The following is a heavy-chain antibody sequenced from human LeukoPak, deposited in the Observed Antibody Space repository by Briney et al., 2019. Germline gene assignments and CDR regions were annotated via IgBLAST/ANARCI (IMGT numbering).Heavy chain of an antibody. J-gene: IGHJ5*02. D-gene: IGHD4-17*01. CDR3: ARYDYVDYGFDP. Sequence: ASVKVSCKASGYTFTSYGISWVRQAPGQGLEWMGCIYPNSGDTDYAQKFQGRVTLTRDASISTAYMELSRLKSDDTAVYYCARYDYVDYGFDPWGQGTLVIVSS. CDR2: IYPNSGDT. CDR1: GYTFTSYG. V-gene: IGHV1-2*02.